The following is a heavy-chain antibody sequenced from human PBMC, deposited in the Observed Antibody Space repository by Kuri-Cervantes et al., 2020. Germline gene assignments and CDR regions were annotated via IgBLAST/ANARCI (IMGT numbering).Heavy chain of an antibody. D-gene: IGHD3-22*01. V-gene: IGHV3-33*08. J-gene: IGHJ4*02. CDR3: VKSSSGYRD. CDR2: IWYDGSNR. Sequence: GESLKISCAASGFTFSSYDMHWVRQAPGKGLEWVAVIWYDGSNRYYADSLKGRFTISRDNSKNTLYLQMNSLRDEDTAMYYCVKSSSGYRDWGQGTLVTVSS. CDR1: GFTFSSYD.